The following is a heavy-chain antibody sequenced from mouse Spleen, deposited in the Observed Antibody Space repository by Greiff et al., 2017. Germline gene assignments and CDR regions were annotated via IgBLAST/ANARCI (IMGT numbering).Heavy chain of an antibody. Sequence: VQLKQSGPELVKPGASVKISCKASGYTFTDYNMHWVKQSHGKSLEWIGYIYPYNGGTGYNQKFKSKATLTVDNSSSTAYMELRSLTSEDSAVYYCARGSLLFFDYWGQGTTLTVSS. CDR1: GYTFTDYN. V-gene: IGHV1S29*02. D-gene: IGHD2-10*01. J-gene: IGHJ2*01. CDR2: IYPYNGGT. CDR3: ARGSLLFFDY.